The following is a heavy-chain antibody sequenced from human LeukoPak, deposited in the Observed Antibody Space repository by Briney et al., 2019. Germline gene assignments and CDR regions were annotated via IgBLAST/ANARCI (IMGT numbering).Heavy chain of an antibody. CDR1: GFTFSSYA. V-gene: IGHV3-15*01. CDR2: IKTKTDGGTT. J-gene: IGHJ4*02. CDR3: TTGGVRGVAY. D-gene: IGHD3-10*01. Sequence: PGGSLRLSCAASGFTFSSYAMHWVRQAPGKGLEWVGRIKTKTDGGTTDYAAPVRGRFIISRDDSENTLYLQMNRLKTEDTALYYCTTGGVRGVAYWGQGTLVTVSS.